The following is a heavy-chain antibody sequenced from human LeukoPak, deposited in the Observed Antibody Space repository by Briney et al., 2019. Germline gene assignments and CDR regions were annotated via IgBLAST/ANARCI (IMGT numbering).Heavy chain of an antibody. CDR3: ARDNRDSSGYPDAFDI. J-gene: IGHJ3*02. V-gene: IGHV3-7*03. Sequence: GGSLRLSCTISGFTFSSYWMSRVRQAPGKGLEWMANINQDAGEKYYVDSVKGRFTISRDNSKNTLYLQMNSLRAEDTAVYYCARDNRDSSGYPDAFDIWGQGTMVTVSS. CDR1: GFTFSSYW. CDR2: INQDAGEK. D-gene: IGHD3-22*01.